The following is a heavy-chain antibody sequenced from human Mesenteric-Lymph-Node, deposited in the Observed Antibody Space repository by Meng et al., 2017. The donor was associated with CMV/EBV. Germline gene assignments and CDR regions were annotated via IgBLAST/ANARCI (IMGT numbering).Heavy chain of an antibody. D-gene: IGHD6-13*01. J-gene: IGHJ5*02. CDR2: INHSGRT. CDR3: ARHSSSWYFRNWFDP. Sequence: VYGGSFSGYYWSWIRQPPGKGLEWIGEINHSGRTNYNPSLKSRVTISVDTSKNQFSLKLSSVTAADTAVYYCARHSSSWYFRNWFDPWGQGTLVTVSS. CDR1: GGSFSGYY. V-gene: IGHV4-34*01.